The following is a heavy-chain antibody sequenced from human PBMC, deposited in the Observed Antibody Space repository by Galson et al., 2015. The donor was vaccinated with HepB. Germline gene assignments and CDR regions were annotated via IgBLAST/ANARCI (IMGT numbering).Heavy chain of an antibody. CDR2: ISYDGSNK. D-gene: IGHD2-2*01. J-gene: IGHJ6*02. V-gene: IGHV3-30-3*01. Sequence: SLRLSCAASGFTFSHYAMHWVRQAPGKGLEWVSVISYDGSNKYYTDSVKGRFTISRDSSKNTLFLQMNSLRPEDTAVYYCARDRRRCSTGCPFDHYYGMDVWGQGTTVTVSS. CDR1: GFTFSHYA. CDR3: ARDRRRCSTGCPFDHYYGMDV.